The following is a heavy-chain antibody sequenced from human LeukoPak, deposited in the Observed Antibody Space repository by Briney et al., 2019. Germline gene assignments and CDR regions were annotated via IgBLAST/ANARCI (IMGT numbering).Heavy chain of an antibody. V-gene: IGHV3-53*01. J-gene: IGHJ4*02. CDR1: GFTVSSSY. Sequence: PGGSLRLSCAASGFTVSSSYMSWVRQAPGKGLEWVSLIYSGGSTYYAASVKGRFTISRDNSKNTLYLQMNSLRPEDTAVYYCAKGYNYAYEYRGQGTLVTVSS. D-gene: IGHD5-18*01. CDR3: AKGYNYAYEY. CDR2: IYSGGST.